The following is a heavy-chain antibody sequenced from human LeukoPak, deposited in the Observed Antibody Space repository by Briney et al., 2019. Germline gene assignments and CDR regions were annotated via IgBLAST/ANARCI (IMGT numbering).Heavy chain of an antibody. Sequence: LGGSLRLSCAASGFTFSSYEMNWVRQAPGKGLEWVSYISSSGSTIYYADSVKGRFTISRDNAKNSLYLQMNSLRTEDSAVYYCAKTAPDSGTYYNDFDYYYYYMDVWGKGTTVTISS. CDR3: AKTAPDSGTYYNDFDYYYYYMDV. J-gene: IGHJ6*03. CDR2: ISSSGSTI. V-gene: IGHV3-48*03. CDR1: GFTFSSYE. D-gene: IGHD3-10*01.